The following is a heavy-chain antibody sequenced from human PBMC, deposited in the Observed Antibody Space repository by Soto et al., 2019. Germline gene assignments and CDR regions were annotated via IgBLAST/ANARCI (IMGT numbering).Heavy chain of an antibody. Sequence: EVQLVESGGGLAQPGGSLRLSCVASGFTFSYYEMNWVRQAPGKGLEWISYITSSGDRAQYADSVKGRFTISRDNTKNLLYLQMTSLSAEDTGLYYCARDIFDNWDQGTLVTVSS. CDR3: ARDIFDN. CDR2: ITSSGDRA. V-gene: IGHV3-48*03. J-gene: IGHJ4*02. CDR1: GFTFSYYE.